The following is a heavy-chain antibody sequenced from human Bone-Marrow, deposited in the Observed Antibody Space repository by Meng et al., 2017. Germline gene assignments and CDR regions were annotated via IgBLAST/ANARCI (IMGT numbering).Heavy chain of an antibody. Sequence: SLKISCAASGFTFDDYAMHWVRQAPGKGLEWVSGISWNSGSIGYADSVKGRFTISRDNAKNSLYLQMNSLRAEDTAVYYCARGDGEYSTIDWGQGTLVTVSS. V-gene: IGHV3-9*01. CDR3: ARGDGEYSTID. CDR2: ISWNSGSI. D-gene: IGHD6-6*01. J-gene: IGHJ4*02. CDR1: GFTFDDYA.